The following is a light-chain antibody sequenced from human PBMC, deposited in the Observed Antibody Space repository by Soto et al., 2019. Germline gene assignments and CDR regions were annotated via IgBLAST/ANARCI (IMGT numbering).Light chain of an antibody. CDR2: RNS. Sequence: QAVVTQPPSASGTPGQRVTISCSGSSSNIRSNYVYWYHQLPGTAPKLLIYRNSLRPSGVPDRFSGSKSGTSASLAIGGLRSEDEADYFCAAWDDSLSGDVFGTGTKLTVL. CDR1: SSNIRSNY. V-gene: IGLV1-47*01. CDR3: AAWDDSLSGDV. J-gene: IGLJ1*01.